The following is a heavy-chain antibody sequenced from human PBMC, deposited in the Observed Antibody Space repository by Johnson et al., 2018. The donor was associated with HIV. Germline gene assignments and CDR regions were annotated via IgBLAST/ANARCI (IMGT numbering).Heavy chain of an antibody. J-gene: IGHJ3*02. V-gene: IGHV3-53*01. D-gene: IGHD2-15*01. CDR3: VRGRLLDAFDI. Sequence: QLVESGGGLIQPGGALRLSCAASGFVVSNKSMGWVRQAPGKGLEWVSVIYIGGSTYYADSVKGRFTISRDNSKNPVYLQMNSLRAEDTAMFCWVRGRLLDAFDIWGQGTRVTVSS. CDR1: GFVVSNKS. CDR2: IYIGGST.